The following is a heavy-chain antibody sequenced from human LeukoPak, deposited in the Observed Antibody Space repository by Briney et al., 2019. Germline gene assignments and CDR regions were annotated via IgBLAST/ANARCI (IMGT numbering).Heavy chain of an antibody. V-gene: IGHV3-21*01. J-gene: IGHJ4*02. CDR3: ARDLLLRYYFDY. Sequence: PGGSLRLSCAASGFTFSSYSMNWVRQAPGKGLEWVSSISNSSSYIYYADSVKGRFTISRDNAKNSLYLQMNSLRAEDTAVYYCARDLLLRYYFDYWGQGTLVTVSS. D-gene: IGHD2-15*01. CDR1: GFTFSSYS. CDR2: ISNSSSYI.